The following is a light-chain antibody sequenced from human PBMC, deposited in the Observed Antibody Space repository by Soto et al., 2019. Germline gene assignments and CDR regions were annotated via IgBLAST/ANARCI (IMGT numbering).Light chain of an antibody. J-gene: IGKJ5*01. CDR2: GAS. Sequence: EIVLTQSPGSLSLSPGERATLACRASQSVSSSSLAWYQQKPGQAPRLLIYGASNRATGIPDRFSGSGSGTDFTLTISRLEPEDFAVYYCQQYGSSLLTFGQGTRLEIK. V-gene: IGKV3-20*01. CDR3: QQYGSSLLT. CDR1: QSVSSSS.